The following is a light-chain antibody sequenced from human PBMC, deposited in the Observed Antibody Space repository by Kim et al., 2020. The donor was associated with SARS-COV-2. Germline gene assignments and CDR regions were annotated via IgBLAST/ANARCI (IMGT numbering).Light chain of an antibody. J-gene: IGLJ2*01. Sequence: SSELTQDPGVSVALGQTVRITCQGDSLRTYYASWYQQKPGQAPLLVIFGKNKRPSGIPDRISGSSSGNTASLIITGARAEDEAAYYCSSRDNSGNHVLFGGGTKLTVL. CDR1: SLRTYY. CDR3: SSRDNSGNHVL. CDR2: GKN. V-gene: IGLV3-19*01.